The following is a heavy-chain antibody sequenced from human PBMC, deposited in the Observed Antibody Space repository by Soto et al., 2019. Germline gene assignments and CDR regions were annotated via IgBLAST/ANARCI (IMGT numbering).Heavy chain of an antibody. CDR1: GGSFSGYY. J-gene: IGHJ5*02. V-gene: IGHV4-34*01. Sequence: QVQLQQWGAGLLKPSETLSLTCDVYGGSFSGYYWSWIRQPPGTGLEWIGEINHSGSTNYNPSLKSRVTISLDTSKNQCSLKLSSVTAADTSVYYCARARRSNQLPTRRWFDPWGQGTLVTVSS. D-gene: IGHD2-2*01. CDR3: ARARRSNQLPTRRWFDP. CDR2: INHSGST.